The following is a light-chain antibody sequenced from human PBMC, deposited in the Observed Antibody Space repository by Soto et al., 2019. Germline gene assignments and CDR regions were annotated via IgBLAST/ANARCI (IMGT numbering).Light chain of an antibody. CDR2: EGS. CDR1: SSDVGSYNL. CDR3: CSYAGSGTL. V-gene: IGLV2-23*01. J-gene: IGLJ2*01. Sequence: QSALTRPASVSGSPGQSITISCTGTSSDVGSYNLVSWYQQHPGKAPKLMIYEGSKRPSGVSNRFSGSKSGNTASLTISGLQAEDEADYYCCSYAGSGTLFGGGTKLTVL.